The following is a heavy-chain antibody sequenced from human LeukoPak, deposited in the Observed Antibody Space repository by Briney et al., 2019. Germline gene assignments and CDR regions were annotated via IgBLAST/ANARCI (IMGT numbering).Heavy chain of an antibody. CDR2: MNHSGST. Sequence: AETLSLTCAVHGVSFSGYYWSWLRQPPGKGLEWFGEMNHSGSTTYNPSLKSRVPISVDTSNNQFSLKLSSVTAADTAVYYCARRTVWFGELSPWFFDYWGQGTLVTVSS. V-gene: IGHV4-34*01. CDR3: ARRTVWFGELSPWFFDY. J-gene: IGHJ4*02. D-gene: IGHD3-10*01. CDR1: GVSFSGYY.